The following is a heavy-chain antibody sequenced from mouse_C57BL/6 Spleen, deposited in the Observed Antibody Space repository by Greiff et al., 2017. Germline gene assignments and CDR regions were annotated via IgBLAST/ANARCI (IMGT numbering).Heavy chain of an antibody. V-gene: IGHV5-9*01. Sequence: VQLKESGGGLVKPGGSLKLSCAASGFTFSSYTMSWVRQTPEKRLEWVATISGGGGNTYYPDSVKGRFTISRDNAKNTLYLQMSSLRSEDTALYYCARQNWDDYFDYWGQGTTLTVSS. CDR2: ISGGGGNT. CDR1: GFTFSSYT. CDR3: ARQNWDDYFDY. J-gene: IGHJ2*01. D-gene: IGHD4-1*01.